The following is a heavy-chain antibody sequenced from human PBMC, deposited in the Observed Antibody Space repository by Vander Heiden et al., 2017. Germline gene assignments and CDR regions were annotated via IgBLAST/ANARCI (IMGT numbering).Heavy chain of an antibody. CDR1: VFTSAGDV. D-gene: IGHD3-16*01. V-gene: IGHV3-49*03. J-gene: IGHJ4*02. Sequence: EGPLVESGGGLVQPGRPLRHSCTAPVFTSAGDVMSWFRRATGKGLEWVGFSRKKSLGGTTEYAPSVKGRFTLSGDDSKSTAYLQMDSLSTEDTGIYYCSRDSTLARGGVLDYWGQGTLVTVSS. CDR3: SRDSTLARGGVLDY. CDR2: SRKKSLGGTT.